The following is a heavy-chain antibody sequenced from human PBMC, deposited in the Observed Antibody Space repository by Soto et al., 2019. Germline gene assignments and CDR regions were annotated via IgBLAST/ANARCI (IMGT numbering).Heavy chain of an antibody. CDR3: ARGFSSYSDH. D-gene: IGHD3-10*01. CDR2: MNPNTGNT. Sequence: VASVKVSCKASGYTFTDYDFNWVRQAAGQGLEWMGWMNPNTGNTAYAEKFQGRLTLTRDTSTNTVYMHLSSLTSEDTAVYFCARGFSSYSDHWAQGTLVTVSS. J-gene: IGHJ4*02. V-gene: IGHV1-8*01. CDR1: GYTFTDYD.